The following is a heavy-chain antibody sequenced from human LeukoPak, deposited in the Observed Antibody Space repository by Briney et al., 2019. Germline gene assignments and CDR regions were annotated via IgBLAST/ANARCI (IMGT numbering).Heavy chain of an antibody. Sequence: PGGSLRLSCTVSGFRLSNYWMSWARQAPGKGLEWVGNINEHGTEESYVGSVTGRFSISRDNTKSTVFLQMNSLRLDDTAICYCARNPDTGTADFWGEGTLVTVSS. D-gene: IGHD1-7*01. V-gene: IGHV3-7*01. CDR2: INEHGTEE. CDR3: ARNPDTGTADF. CDR1: GFRLSNYW. J-gene: IGHJ4*02.